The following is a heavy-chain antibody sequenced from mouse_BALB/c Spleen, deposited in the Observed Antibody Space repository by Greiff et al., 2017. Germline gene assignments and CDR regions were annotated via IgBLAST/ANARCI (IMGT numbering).Heavy chain of an antibody. CDR3: ARHGGNYDYAMDY. V-gene: IGHV2-6-2*01. CDR1: GFSLTSYG. Sequence: VMLVESGPDLVAPSQSLSITCTVSGFSLTSYGVHWVRQPPGKGLEWLVVIWSDGSTTYNSALKSRLSISKDNSKSQVFLKMNSLQTDDTAMYYCARHGGNYDYAMDYWGQGTSVTVSS. D-gene: IGHD2-1*01. J-gene: IGHJ4*01. CDR2: IWSDGST.